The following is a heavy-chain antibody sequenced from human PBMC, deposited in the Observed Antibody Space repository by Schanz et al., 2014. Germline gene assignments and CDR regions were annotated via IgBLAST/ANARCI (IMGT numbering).Heavy chain of an antibody. V-gene: IGHV3-23*01. CDR1: GFTFSSYA. D-gene: IGHD5-12*01. J-gene: IGHJ4*02. CDR2: ISGSGGST. CDR3: ARDLHGYGPHRDY. Sequence: EVQLLESGGGLVQPGGSLRLSCAASGFTFSSYAMSWVRQAPGKGLEWVSAISGSGGSTYYADSVKGRFTISRDNSKNTLYLQLNSLRAEDTAVYYCARDLHGYGPHRDYWGQGSLVTVSS.